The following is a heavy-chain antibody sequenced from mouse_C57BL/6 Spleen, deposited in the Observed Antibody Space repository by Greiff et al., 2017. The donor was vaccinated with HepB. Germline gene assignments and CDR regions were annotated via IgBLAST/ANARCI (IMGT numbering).Heavy chain of an antibody. D-gene: IGHD1-1*02. J-gene: IGHJ4*01. V-gene: IGHV1-54*01. CDR3: ARGLSYAMDY. CDR1: GYAFTNYL. Sequence: VQLQQSGAELVRPGTSVKVSCKASGYAFTNYLIEWVKQRPGQGLEWIGVINPGSGGTNYNEKFKGKATLTADKSSSTAYMQLSSLTSEDSAVYFCARGLSYAMDYWGQGTSVTVSS. CDR2: INPGSGGT.